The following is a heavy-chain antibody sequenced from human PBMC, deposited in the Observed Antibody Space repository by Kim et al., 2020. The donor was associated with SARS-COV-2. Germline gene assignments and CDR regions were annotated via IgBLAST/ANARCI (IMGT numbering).Heavy chain of an antibody. J-gene: IGHJ4*02. CDR1: GASISRSYY. V-gene: IGHV4-39*01. D-gene: IGHD5-18*01. CDR3: GRRSGYIYGYI. Sequence: SETLSLTCNVSGASISRSYYWGWIRQPPGKGLEWIGNINYSGITDYNPSLESRVTISGDTSKNQLSLRLSSATATDTAVYYCGRRSGYIYGYIWGQGILV. CDR2: INYSGIT.